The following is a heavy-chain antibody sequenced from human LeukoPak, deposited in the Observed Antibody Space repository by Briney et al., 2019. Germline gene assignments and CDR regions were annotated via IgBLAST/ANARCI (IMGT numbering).Heavy chain of an antibody. CDR2: ISSDASIT. CDR3: ATSARTYIGSSLDY. Sequence: GGSLRLSCAASGFTFSSYDMHWVRQDPGKGLVWVSRISSDASITSYANPVKGRFTISRDNAKNTLYLQMNSLRAEDTALYYCATSARTYIGSSLDYWGQGTLVTVSS. V-gene: IGHV3-74*01. J-gene: IGHJ4*02. D-gene: IGHD2-15*01. CDR1: GFTFSSYD.